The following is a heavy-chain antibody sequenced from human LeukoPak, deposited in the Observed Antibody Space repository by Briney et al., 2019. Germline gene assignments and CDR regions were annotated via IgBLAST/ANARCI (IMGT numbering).Heavy chain of an antibody. CDR2: INPNSGGT. D-gene: IGHD1-26*01. Sequence: ASVKVSCKASGYTFNGYYIHWVRQAPGQGLEWMGWINPNSGGTNYAQKFQGRVTMTRDTSISTAYMELSRLRSDDTAVYSCARPGTLGYSGNYYYFDYWGQGALVTVSS. CDR3: ARPGTLGYSGNYYYFDY. V-gene: IGHV1-2*02. J-gene: IGHJ4*02. CDR1: GYTFNGYY.